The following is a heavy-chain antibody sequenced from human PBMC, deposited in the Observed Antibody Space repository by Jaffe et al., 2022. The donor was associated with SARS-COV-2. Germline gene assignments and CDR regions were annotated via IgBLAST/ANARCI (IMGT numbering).Heavy chain of an antibody. CDR1: GGSFSSTSYY. J-gene: IGHJ6*03. D-gene: IGHD1-1*01. V-gene: IGHV4-39*01. CDR3: ARTGREYYYYYMDV. Sequence: QLQLQESGPGLVKPSETLSLTCTVSGGSFSSTSYYWGWIRQPPGKGLEWIGTIYFSGSTYYNPSLKSRVTISVDTSKTQLSLKLTSVTAADTAMYFCARTGREYYYYYMDVWGKGITVTVSS. CDR2: IYFSGST.